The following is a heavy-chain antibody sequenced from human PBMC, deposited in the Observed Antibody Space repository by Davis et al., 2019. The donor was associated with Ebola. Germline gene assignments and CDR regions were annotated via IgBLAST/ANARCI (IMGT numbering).Heavy chain of an antibody. CDR2: ISSSSSYT. V-gene: IGHV3-21*05. CDR1: GFTFSSYS. D-gene: IGHD5-18*01. CDR3: ARSGYSYGSDY. Sequence: GGSLRLSCAASGFTFSSYSMNWVRQAPGKGLEWVSYISSSSSYTNYADSVKGRFTISRDNAKNSLYLQMNSLRAEDTAVYYCARSGYSYGSDYWGQGTLVTVSS. J-gene: IGHJ4*02.